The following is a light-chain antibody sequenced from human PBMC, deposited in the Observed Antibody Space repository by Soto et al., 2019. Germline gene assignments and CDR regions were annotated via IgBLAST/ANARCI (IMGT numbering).Light chain of an antibody. Sequence: EIVMTQSPATLSVSPGERATLSCRASQIILTNLAWYQQKPGQAPRLLIYGASKRAPGISARFSGSGSGTDFTLTISSLEPEDFAVYHCLQRSIGFTFGPGTKVDIK. CDR1: QIILTN. V-gene: IGKV3-11*01. CDR2: GAS. J-gene: IGKJ3*01. CDR3: LQRSIGFT.